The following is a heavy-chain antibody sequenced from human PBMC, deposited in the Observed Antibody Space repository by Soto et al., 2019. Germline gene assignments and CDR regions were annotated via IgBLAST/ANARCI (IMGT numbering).Heavy chain of an antibody. J-gene: IGHJ5*02. CDR2: FSHSGST. CDR3: ARGKIIGT. D-gene: IGHD1-1*01. Sequence: PSETLSLTCAVSGGPISSGGYSWSWIRQPPGKGLEWIGYFSHSGSTYYNPSLKSRVTISVDRSKNQFSLKLSSVTAADTAVYYCARGKIIGTWGQGTLVTHSS. V-gene: IGHV4-30-2*01. CDR1: GGPISSGGYS.